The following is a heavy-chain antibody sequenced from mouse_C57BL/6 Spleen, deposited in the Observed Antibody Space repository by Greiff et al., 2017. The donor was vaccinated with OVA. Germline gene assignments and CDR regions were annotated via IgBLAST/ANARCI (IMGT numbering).Heavy chain of an antibody. CDR3: AREGSSAVDY. CDR1: GYAFSSSW. D-gene: IGHD3-2*02. CDR2: IYPGDGDT. J-gene: IGHJ2*01. Sequence: VQLQQSGPELVKPGASVKISCKASGYAFSSSWMNWVKQRPGKGLEWIGRIYPGDGDTNYNGKFKGKATLTADKSSSTAYMQLSSLTSEDSAVYFCAREGSSAVDYWGQGTTLTVSS. V-gene: IGHV1-82*01.